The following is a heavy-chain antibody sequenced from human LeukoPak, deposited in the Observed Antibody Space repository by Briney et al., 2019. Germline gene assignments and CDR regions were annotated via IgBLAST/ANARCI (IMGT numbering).Heavy chain of an antibody. Sequence: GGSLRLSCAASGFTFSSYAMHWVRQAPGKGLEWVAFIRYDGSNKYYADSVKGRFTISRDNSKNTLYLQMNSLRAEDTAVYYCAKELNHVWVSYRTSPTFYYWGQGTLATVSA. J-gene: IGHJ4*02. CDR2: IRYDGSNK. CDR1: GFTFSSYA. D-gene: IGHD3-16*02. CDR3: AKELNHVWVSYRTSPTFYY. V-gene: IGHV3-30*02.